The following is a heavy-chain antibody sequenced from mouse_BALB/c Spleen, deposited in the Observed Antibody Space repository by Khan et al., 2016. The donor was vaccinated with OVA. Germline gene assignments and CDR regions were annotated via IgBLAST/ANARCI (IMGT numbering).Heavy chain of an antibody. J-gene: IGHJ4*01. D-gene: IGHD2-14*01. CDR2: IWGGGGT. Sequence: QVQLKESEPGLVAPSQSLSITCTVSGISLSRYNIHWVRQPPGKGMEWLGMIWGGGGTDYNSNLKIRLSISKDNSKSQVFLKMNSLQTDDTAIYFCARAYYRYDGYYSIDYWGQGTSVTVSS. V-gene: IGHV2-6-4*01. CDR3: ARAYYRYDGYYSIDY. CDR1: GISLSRYN.